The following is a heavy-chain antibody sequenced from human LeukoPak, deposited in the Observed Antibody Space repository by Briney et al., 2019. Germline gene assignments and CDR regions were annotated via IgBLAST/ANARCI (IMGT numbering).Heavy chain of an antibody. CDR2: IYHSGST. V-gene: IGHV4-30-4*07. J-gene: IGHJ3*02. Sequence: SETLSLTCAVSGGSISSGAYSWSWIRQPPGKGLEWIGYIYHSGSTYYNPSLRSRVTMSVDTSKNQFSLKLSSVTAADTAVYYCARPYYDSSGYYHDAFDIWGQGTMVTVSS. D-gene: IGHD3-22*01. CDR1: GGSISSGAYS. CDR3: ARPYYDSSGYYHDAFDI.